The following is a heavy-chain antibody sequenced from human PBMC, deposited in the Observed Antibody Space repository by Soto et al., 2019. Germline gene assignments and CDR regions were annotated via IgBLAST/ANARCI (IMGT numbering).Heavy chain of an antibody. CDR2: INPSGGST. V-gene: IGHV1-46*01. CDR3: ARDIEGWNYYDSSGYWDY. Sequence: GASVKVSCKASGYTFTSYYMHWVRQAPGQGLEWMGIINPSGGSTSYAQKFQGRVTMTRDTSTSTAYMELRSLRSDDTAVYYCARDIEGWNYYDSSGYWDYWGQGTLVTVSS. J-gene: IGHJ4*02. CDR1: GYTFTSYY. D-gene: IGHD3-22*01.